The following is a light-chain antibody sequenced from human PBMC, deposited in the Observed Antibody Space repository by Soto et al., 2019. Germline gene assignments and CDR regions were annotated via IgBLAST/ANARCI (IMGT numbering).Light chain of an antibody. Sequence: QPVLTQPPSASGSPGQSVTISCTGTSSDVGSYNYVSWYQQHPGKAPKLMIYEVSKRPSGVPDRFSGSKSGNTASLTVSGLQAEDEADYYCSSYAGSNNFVVFGGGTKVTVL. J-gene: IGLJ2*01. CDR3: SSYAGSNNFVV. V-gene: IGLV2-8*01. CDR1: SSDVGSYNY. CDR2: EVS.